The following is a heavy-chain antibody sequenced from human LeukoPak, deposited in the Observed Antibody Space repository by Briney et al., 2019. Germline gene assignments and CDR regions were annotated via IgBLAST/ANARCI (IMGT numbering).Heavy chain of an antibody. CDR2: INHSGST. Sequence: SETLSLTCAVYGGSFSGYYWSWIRQPPGKGLEWIGEINHSGSTNYNPSLKSRVTMSVDTSKNQFSLKLSSVTAADTAVYYCARDCRGWSKWGYAFDIWGQGTMVTVSS. CDR1: GGSFSGYY. CDR3: ARDCRGWSKWGYAFDI. D-gene: IGHD6-19*01. J-gene: IGHJ3*02. V-gene: IGHV4-34*01.